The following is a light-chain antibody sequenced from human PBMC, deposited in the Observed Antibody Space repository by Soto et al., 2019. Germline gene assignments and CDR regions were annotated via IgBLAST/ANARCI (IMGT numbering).Light chain of an antibody. CDR2: AVS. J-gene: IGLJ1*01. Sequence: VLTQPASVSGSPGQSITISCTGTSSDVGLYDYVSWYQQHPGKAPQLMIYAVSNRPSGVSNRFSASKSGNTASLFISGLQAEDEADYYCSSYTSDSSYVFGSGTKVTVL. CDR1: SSDVGLYDY. CDR3: SSYTSDSSYV. V-gene: IGLV2-14*01.